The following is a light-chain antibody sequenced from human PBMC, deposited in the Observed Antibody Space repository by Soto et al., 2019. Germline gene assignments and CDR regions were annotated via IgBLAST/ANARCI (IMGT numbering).Light chain of an antibody. CDR3: QQYVTSPYI. Sequence: EIVMTQSPATLSVSPGERATLSCRASQSVRSSFLAWYQQKPGQAPSLLIYGASTRATGIPARFSGSGSGTEFTLTINSLQSEDFAVYYCQQYVTSPYIFGQGTNLEIK. CDR1: QSVRSS. J-gene: IGKJ2*01. V-gene: IGKV3-15*01. CDR2: GAS.